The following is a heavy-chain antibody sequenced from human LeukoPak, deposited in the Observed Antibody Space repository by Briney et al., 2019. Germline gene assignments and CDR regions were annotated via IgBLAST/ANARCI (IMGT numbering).Heavy chain of an antibody. Sequence: AGKSLRLSCAASGFTFSNYAMHWVHQAPGKGLEWVSLISSGGTYEYYADSVKGRFTISRDNSKNTLYLQLNSLRAEDTAVYYCARDSTYYYDSGSSGPHYFDNWGQGTLVTVSS. D-gene: IGHD3-10*01. J-gene: IGHJ4*02. V-gene: IGHV3-30*01. CDR2: ISSGGTYE. CDR1: GFTFSNYA. CDR3: ARDSTYYYDSGSSGPHYFDN.